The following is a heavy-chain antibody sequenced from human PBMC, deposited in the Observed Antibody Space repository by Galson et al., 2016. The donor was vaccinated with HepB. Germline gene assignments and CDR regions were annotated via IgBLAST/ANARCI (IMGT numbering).Heavy chain of an antibody. CDR3: ASGIVGANADFDY. Sequence: SVKVSCKASGYTFTTYGINWVRQAPGQGLEWMGWISAYNGNTNYAQKFQGRVTMSTDKSTNKAYMELRSLRSDDTAVYYWASGIVGANADFDYWGQGTLVTVSS. J-gene: IGHJ4*02. V-gene: IGHV1-18*01. D-gene: IGHD1-26*01. CDR2: ISAYNGNT. CDR1: GYTFTTYG.